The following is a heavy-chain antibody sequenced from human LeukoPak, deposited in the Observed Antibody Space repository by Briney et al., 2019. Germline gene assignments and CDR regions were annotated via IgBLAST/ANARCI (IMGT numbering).Heavy chain of an antibody. V-gene: IGHV4-39*07. J-gene: IGHJ4*02. CDR1: GGSISSSSYY. CDR3: ARGGRAAFFDH. CDR2: IYYSGNT. D-gene: IGHD3-16*01. Sequence: SETLSLTCTVAGGSISSSSYYWGWILQPPGKGLEWIGTIYYSGNTYYNPSLKSRVPIPVDRSKNQFSLQLSSVTAGDTAVYYCARGGRAAFFDHWGQGTLVNVSS.